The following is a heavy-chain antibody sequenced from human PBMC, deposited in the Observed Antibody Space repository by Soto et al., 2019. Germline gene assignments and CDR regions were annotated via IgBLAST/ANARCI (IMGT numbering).Heavy chain of an antibody. CDR3: SRGGVDYYDSSGYYFSPYYFDY. CDR1: GGSFSGYY. CDR2: FYHSGST. V-gene: IGHV4-34*01. J-gene: IGHJ4*02. D-gene: IGHD3-22*01. Sequence: PSETLSLTCAVSGGSFSGYYWTWIRQPPGKGLEWIVYFYHSGSTYYNPSFNIRFTLSVDRSKNQFSLKLSFVTAADTAVFYCSRGGVDYYDSSGYYFSPYYFDYWGQGTLVTVSS.